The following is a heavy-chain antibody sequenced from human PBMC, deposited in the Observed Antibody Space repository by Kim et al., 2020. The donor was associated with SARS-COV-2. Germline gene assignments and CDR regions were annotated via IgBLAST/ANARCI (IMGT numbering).Heavy chain of an antibody. CDR3: ARSTTPQYYDFWSGYSGWDY. Sequence: ASVKVSCKASGYTFTSYGISWVRQAPGQGLEWMGWISAYNGNTNYAQKLQGRVTMTTDTSTSTAYMELRSLRSDDTAVYYCARSTTPQYYDFWSGYSGWDYWGQGTLVTVSS. V-gene: IGHV1-18*01. CDR1: GYTFTSYG. CDR2: ISAYNGNT. D-gene: IGHD3-3*01. J-gene: IGHJ4*02.